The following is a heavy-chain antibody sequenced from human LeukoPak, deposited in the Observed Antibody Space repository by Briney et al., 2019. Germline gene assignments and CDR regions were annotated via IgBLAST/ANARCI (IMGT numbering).Heavy chain of an antibody. CDR1: GFTFSNYW. Sequence: PXXSLRLSCAASGFTFSNYWMAWVRQAPGKGPEWVANINLDGSQKYYVDSVKGRFTISRDNAENSLYLQMNSLRAEDTALYYCARKRPNYFDYWGQGTLVTVSS. CDR3: ARKRPNYFDY. CDR2: INLDGSQK. V-gene: IGHV3-7*01. J-gene: IGHJ4*02.